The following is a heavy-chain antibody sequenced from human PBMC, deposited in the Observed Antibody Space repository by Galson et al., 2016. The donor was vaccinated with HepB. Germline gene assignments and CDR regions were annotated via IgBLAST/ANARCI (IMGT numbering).Heavy chain of an antibody. V-gene: IGHV3-33*01. Sequence: SLRLSCAASGFTFSNYGMHWVRQAPGKGLEWVAIIWYDGSKKYYADSVKGRFTISRDNAKNSLFLQMSSLRAEDTALYYCARDRGKYDHDAFYFWGQGTMATVSS. J-gene: IGHJ3*01. CDR1: GFTFSNYG. D-gene: IGHD3-3*01. CDR2: IWYDGSKK. CDR3: ARDRGKYDHDAFYF.